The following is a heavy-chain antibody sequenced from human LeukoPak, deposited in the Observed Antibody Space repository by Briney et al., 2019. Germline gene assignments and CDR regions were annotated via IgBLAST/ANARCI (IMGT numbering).Heavy chain of an antibody. CDR1: GFTFSSYG. Sequence: GGSLRLSCAASGFTFSSYGMHWVRQAPGKGLEWVAVIWYDGGNKYYADSVKGRFTISRDNSKNTLYLQMNSLRAEDTAVYYCAKDLVLRRGYSYGYFDYWGQGTLVTVSS. CDR2: IWYDGGNK. CDR3: AKDLVLRRGYSYGYFDY. V-gene: IGHV3-33*06. D-gene: IGHD5-18*01. J-gene: IGHJ4*02.